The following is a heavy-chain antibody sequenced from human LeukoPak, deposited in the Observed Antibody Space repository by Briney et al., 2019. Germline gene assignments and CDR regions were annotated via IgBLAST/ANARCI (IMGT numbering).Heavy chain of an antibody. CDR2: IYTSGST. V-gene: IGHV4-4*09. J-gene: IGHJ6*03. CDR1: GGSDSSYF. CDR3: ARFYCSGGSCYYYYYMDV. Sequence: SETLSLTCTMSGGSDSSYFGNWIRQPPGKGLEWIGYIYTSGSTNYNPSLKSRVTISVDTSKNQFSLKLSSVTAADTAVYYCARFYCSGGSCYYYYYMDVWGKGTTVTVSS. D-gene: IGHD2-15*01.